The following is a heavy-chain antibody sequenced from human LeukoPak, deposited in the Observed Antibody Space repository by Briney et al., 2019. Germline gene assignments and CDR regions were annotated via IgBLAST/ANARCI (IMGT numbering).Heavy chain of an antibody. CDR2: IIPIFGTA. CDR3: ARVIVGATLPTE. D-gene: IGHD1-26*01. J-gene: IGHJ4*02. Sequence: SVKVSCKASGGTFSSYAISWVRQAPGQGLEWMGGIIPIFGTANYAQKFQGRVTITADESTSTAYMELSSLRSEDTAVYYCARVIVGATLPTEWGQGTLVTVSS. CDR1: GGTFSSYA. V-gene: IGHV1-69*13.